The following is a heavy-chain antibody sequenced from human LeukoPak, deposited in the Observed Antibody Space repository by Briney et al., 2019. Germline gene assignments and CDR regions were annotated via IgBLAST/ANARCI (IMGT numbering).Heavy chain of an antibody. Sequence: ASVKVSCKASGYTFTGHYMHWVRQAPGQGLEWMGWINPKNAATNYAQKFQGRVTMTRDTSSGTVYYCARTLYIAAAPGGLDYWGQGTLVTVSS. CDR3: Y. D-gene: IGHD6-13*01. CDR2: INPKNAAT. V-gene: IGHV1-2*02. J-gene: IGHJ4*02. CDR1: GYTFTGHY.